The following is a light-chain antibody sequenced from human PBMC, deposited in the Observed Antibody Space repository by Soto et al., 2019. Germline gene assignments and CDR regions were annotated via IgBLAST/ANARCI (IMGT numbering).Light chain of an antibody. Sequence: VMTQSPGTLSVSPGERATLSCRASQNVDTNLAWYQQKPGQAPRLLISGASTRATGVSARFSGSGSGTEFTLTISSLQSEDFAVYYCQQYQYWPPRTFGQGTKVEIK. CDR1: QNVDTN. CDR3: QQYQYWPPRT. J-gene: IGKJ1*01. V-gene: IGKV3-15*01. CDR2: GAS.